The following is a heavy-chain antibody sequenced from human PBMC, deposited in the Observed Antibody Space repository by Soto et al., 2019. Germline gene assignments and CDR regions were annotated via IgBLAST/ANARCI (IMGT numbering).Heavy chain of an antibody. CDR2: ISYDGSNK. V-gene: IGHV3-30*18. D-gene: IGHD3-22*01. CDR1: GVTFISYG. Sequence: SMRLSCAASGVTFISYGIHWVRHAPCKGLEWVALISYDGSNKYYADSVKGRFTISRDNSKNTLFLQMNSLRAEDTAMYYCAKDAPYYYDSSGYYGPFDYGGQGNLVTVYS. J-gene: IGHJ4*02. CDR3: AKDAPYYYDSSGYYGPFDY.